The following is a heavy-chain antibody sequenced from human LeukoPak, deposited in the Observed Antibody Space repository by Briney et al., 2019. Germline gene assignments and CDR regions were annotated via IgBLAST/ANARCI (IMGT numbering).Heavy chain of an antibody. D-gene: IGHD3-22*01. V-gene: IGHV4-30-2*01. CDR1: GGSISSGGYS. J-gene: IGHJ4*02. CDR3: ASSKIGINGSGYCFDY. Sequence: PSETLSLTCAVSGGSISSGGYSWSWIRQPPGKGLEWIGYIYHSGSTYYNPSLKSRVTISVDRSENQFSLKLSSVTAAVTAVYYCASSKIGINGSGYCFDYWGQGTLVTVSS. CDR2: IYHSGST.